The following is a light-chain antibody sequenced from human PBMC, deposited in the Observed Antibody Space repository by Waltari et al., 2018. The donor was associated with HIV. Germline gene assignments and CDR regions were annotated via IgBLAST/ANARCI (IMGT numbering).Light chain of an antibody. CDR3: AAWNDSLSGYV. CDR2: MNN. CDR1: SSTLGSNY. J-gene: IGLJ1*01. V-gene: IGLV1-47*01. Sequence: QSVLTQPPSASGTPGQRVTISCSGRSSTLGSNYVYWYQQLPGTAPKLLIYMNNQRPSGVPDRFSGSKSGTSASLAISGLRSEDEADYYCAAWNDSLSGYVFGTGTKVTV.